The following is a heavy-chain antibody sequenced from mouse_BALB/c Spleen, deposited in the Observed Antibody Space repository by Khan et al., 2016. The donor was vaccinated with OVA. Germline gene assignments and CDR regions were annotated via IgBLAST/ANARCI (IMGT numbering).Heavy chain of an antibody. V-gene: IGHV5-9-3*01. CDR1: GFTFSNYA. CDR2: ISSGGSYT. CDR3: TRTPGYYGSNYFDY. J-gene: IGHJ2*01. D-gene: IGHD1-1*01. Sequence: EVELVESGGGLVKPGGSLKFSCAASGFTFSNYAMSWVRQTPEKRLEWVATISSGGSYTHYPDSVKGRFTIARDNAKNTLYLQMSSLRSEDTAMYFCTRTPGYYGSNYFDYWGQGTTLTVSS.